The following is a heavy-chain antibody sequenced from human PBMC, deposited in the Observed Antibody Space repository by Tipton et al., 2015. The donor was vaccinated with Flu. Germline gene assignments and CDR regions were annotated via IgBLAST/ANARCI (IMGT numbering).Heavy chain of an antibody. CDR2: INYDGSTI. CDR1: GFTIRSYW. Sequence: SLRLSCAASGFTIRSYWMHWVRQAPGKGLEWVANINYDGSTIYYVDSVKGRFTISRDNAKNSLYLQMNNLRAEDTAMYYCTRRLVEDWGQGTQVTVSS. J-gene: IGHJ4*02. CDR3: TRRLVED. V-gene: IGHV3-7*01.